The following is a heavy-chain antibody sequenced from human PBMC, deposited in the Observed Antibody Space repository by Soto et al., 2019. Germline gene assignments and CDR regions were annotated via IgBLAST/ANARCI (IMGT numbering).Heavy chain of an antibody. Sequence: QVQLVQSGAEVKKPGSSVKVSCKASGGTFGIYAITWVRQAPGQGLEWMGGIIAFSDIVNYTQKLQGRVTITADESTNTAYMDLRSLRSEDTAVYYCARSVYSSSWYHSGNSYYYYGMDVWGQGTTVTVSS. CDR2: IIAFSDIV. V-gene: IGHV1-69*12. CDR3: ARSVYSSSWYHSGNSYYYYGMDV. D-gene: IGHD6-13*01. CDR1: GGTFGIYA. J-gene: IGHJ6*02.